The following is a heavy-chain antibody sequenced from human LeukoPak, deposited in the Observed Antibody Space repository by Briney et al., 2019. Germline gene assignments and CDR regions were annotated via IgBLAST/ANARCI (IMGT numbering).Heavy chain of an antibody. V-gene: IGHV1-18*01. D-gene: IGHD1-26*01. CDR1: GYTFTSYG. CDR2: ISAYNGNT. CDR3: TRGGSYYRYYFDY. Sequence: GASVKVSCKVSGYTFTSYGINWVRQAPGQGLEWMGRISAYNGNTFYAQKFQDRVTMTTDTSTNTAYMELSSLKSDDTAFYYCTRGGSYYRYYFDYWGQGTLVTVSS. J-gene: IGHJ4*02.